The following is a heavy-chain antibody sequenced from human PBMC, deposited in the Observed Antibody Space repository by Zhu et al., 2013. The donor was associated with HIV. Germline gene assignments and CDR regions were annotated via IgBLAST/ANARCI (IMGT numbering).Heavy chain of an antibody. CDR3: ARAGSTSWRYDAFDI. CDR2: INPNSGGT. J-gene: IGHJ3*02. D-gene: IGHD2-2*01. Sequence: QVQLVQSGAEVKKPGASVKVSCKASGYTFTGYYMHWVRQAPGQGLEWMGWINPNSGGTNYAQKFQGWVTMTRDTSISTAYMELSRLRSDDTAVYYCARAGSTSWRYDAFDIWGQGTMVTVSS. CDR1: GYTFTGYY. V-gene: IGHV1-2*04.